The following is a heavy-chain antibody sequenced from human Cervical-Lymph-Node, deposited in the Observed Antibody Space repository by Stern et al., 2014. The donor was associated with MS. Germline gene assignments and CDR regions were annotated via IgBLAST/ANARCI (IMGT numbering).Heavy chain of an antibody. CDR3: AREKRGATGTLFDY. Sequence: QVQLVQSGAEVRKPGASVKVSCKASRFTFTNYAIHWVRQVPGQRLELMGWINAANGARKYSQKFQDRFTITRDTSAGTAYMELNNLTSEDTAMYYCAREKRGATGTLFDYWGQGTLVTVSS. CDR1: RFTFTNYA. CDR2: INAANGAR. D-gene: IGHD1-1*01. J-gene: IGHJ4*01. V-gene: IGHV1-3*01.